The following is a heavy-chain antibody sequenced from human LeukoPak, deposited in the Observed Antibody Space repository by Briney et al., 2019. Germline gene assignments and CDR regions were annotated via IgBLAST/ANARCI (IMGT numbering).Heavy chain of an antibody. Sequence: GGSLRLSCEASGFTFSTYSMNWVRQAPGKGLEWVSSISSSSYYIYYADSVKGRFTISRDNAKNSLYLQMNSLRAEDTAVYYCARDGGDYGDYIQLSLWGQGTLVTVSS. D-gene: IGHD4-17*01. J-gene: IGHJ4*02. CDR2: ISSSSYYI. V-gene: IGHV3-21*01. CDR1: GFTFSTYS. CDR3: ARDGGDYGDYIQLSL.